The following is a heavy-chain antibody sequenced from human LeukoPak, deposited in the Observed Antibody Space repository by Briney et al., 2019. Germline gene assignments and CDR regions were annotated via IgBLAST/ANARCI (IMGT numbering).Heavy chain of an antibody. D-gene: IGHD3-10*01. CDR2: IYWDDDK. Sequence: SGPTQVNPTQTLTLTCTSSGFSLSTSGVGVGWIRQPPGKALEWLALIYWDDDKRYSPSLKSRPTITKDTSKNQVVLTMTNMDPVDTATYYCAHSHTMVRGGYWFDPWGQGTLVTVSS. CDR3: AHSHTMVRGGYWFDP. J-gene: IGHJ5*02. CDR1: GFSLSTSGVG. V-gene: IGHV2-5*02.